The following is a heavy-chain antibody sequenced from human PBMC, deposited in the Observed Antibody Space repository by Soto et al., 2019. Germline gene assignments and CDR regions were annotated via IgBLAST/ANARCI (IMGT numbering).Heavy chain of an antibody. D-gene: IGHD2-8*02. CDR2: FYYTGTA. V-gene: IGHV4-61*01. CDR3: ARISYWVKDY. CDR1: GASLSSGSYY. Sequence: SETLSLTCTVSGASLSSGSYYWSWIRQPPGKGLEWIGYFYYTGTAKYNPPLESRVTISADTSKNQFSLNLTSVTAADTAVYYCARISYWVKDYWGQGALVTVSS. J-gene: IGHJ4*02.